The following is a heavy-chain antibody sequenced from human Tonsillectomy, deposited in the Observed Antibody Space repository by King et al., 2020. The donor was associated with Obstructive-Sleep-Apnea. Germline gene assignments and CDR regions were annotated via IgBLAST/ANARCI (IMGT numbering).Heavy chain of an antibody. D-gene: IGHD3-16*01. V-gene: IGHV3-23*04. J-gene: IGHJ2*01. CDR2: ISGSGGST. CDR3: AKDLGYWYFDL. Sequence: ELQLVQSGGGLAQPGGSLRLSCAASGFTFVGYAMSWVRQAPGKGLEWVSAISGSGGSTYYADSVKDRFTISRDNSKNTLYLQMNILRAEDTAVYYCAKDLGYWYFDLWGRGTLVTVSS. CDR1: GFTFVGYA.